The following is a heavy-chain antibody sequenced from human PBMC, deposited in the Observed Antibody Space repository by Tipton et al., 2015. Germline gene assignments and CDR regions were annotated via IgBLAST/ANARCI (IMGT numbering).Heavy chain of an antibody. D-gene: IGHD3-3*01. J-gene: IGHJ6*02. Sequence: TLSLTCTVSGGSIRTSSYYWGWIRQPPGKGLEWIGTVYYGGSTYYNPSLKSRVTLSVDTSKNQFSLKLSSVTAADTAVYYCARLRYYDFWSDYYGDYYGMDVWGQGTTVTV. CDR3: ARLRYYDFWSDYYGDYYGMDV. CDR2: VYYGGST. CDR1: GGSIRTSSYY. V-gene: IGHV4-39*07.